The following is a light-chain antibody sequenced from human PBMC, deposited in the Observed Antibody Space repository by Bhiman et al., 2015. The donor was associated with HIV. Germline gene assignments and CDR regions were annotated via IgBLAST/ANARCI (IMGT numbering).Light chain of an antibody. V-gene: IGLV6-57*02. CDR1: SGSIASNY. CDR3: QSYDSINHKLV. CDR2: EDN. Sequence: NFMLTQPHSVSESPGKTLTISCTGSSGSIASNYVQWFQQRPGSAPTTVIFEDNQRPSGVPDRFSGSIDSSSNSASLTISGLKTEDEADYYCQSYDSINHKLVFGGGTKLTVL. J-gene: IGLJ2*01.